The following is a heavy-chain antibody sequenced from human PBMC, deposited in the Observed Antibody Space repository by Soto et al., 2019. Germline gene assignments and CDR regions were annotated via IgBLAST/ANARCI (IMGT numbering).Heavy chain of an antibody. Sequence: QVQLVQSGAEVKKSGASVKVSCKASGYTFTSYYMHWVRQAPGQGLEWMGIINPSGGSTSYAQKFQGRVTMTRDTSTSTVYMELSSLRSEDTAVYYCARARIAVAGTYYFDYWGQGTLVTVSS. CDR2: INPSGGST. J-gene: IGHJ4*02. CDR1: GYTFTSYY. CDR3: ARARIAVAGTYYFDY. V-gene: IGHV1-46*01. D-gene: IGHD6-19*01.